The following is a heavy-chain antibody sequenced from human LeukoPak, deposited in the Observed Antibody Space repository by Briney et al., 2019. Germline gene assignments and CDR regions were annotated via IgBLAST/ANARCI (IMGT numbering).Heavy chain of an antibody. CDR3: ARDGSATSSGWYNSYYYYGMDV. CDR1: GDSVSSNSAA. CDR2: TYYRSKWYN. V-gene: IGHV6-1*01. Sequence: SQTLSLTCAISGDSVSSNSAAWNWIRQSPSRGLEWLGRTYYRSKWYNDYAVSVKSRITINPDTSKNQFSLQLNSVTPEDTAVHYCARDGSATSSGWYNSYYYYGMDVWGQGTTVTVSS. D-gene: IGHD6-19*01. J-gene: IGHJ6*02.